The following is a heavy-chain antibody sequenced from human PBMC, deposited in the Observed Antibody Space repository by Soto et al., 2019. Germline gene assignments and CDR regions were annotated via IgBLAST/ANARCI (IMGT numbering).Heavy chain of an antibody. CDR2: MNPNSGNT. D-gene: IGHD2-15*01. J-gene: IGHJ5*02. CDR3: AREERYCSGGSCYRLFDP. V-gene: IGHV1-8*01. Sequence: SVKVSCKASGYTFTSYDINWVRPATGQGLEWMGWMNPNSGNTGYAQKFQGRVTMTRNTSISTAYMEPSSLRSEDTAVYYCAREERYCSGGSCYRLFDPWGKGTLVTVSS. CDR1: GYTFTSYD.